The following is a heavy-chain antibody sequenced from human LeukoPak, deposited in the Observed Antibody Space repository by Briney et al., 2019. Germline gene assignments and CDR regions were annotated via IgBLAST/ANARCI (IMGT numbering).Heavy chain of an antibody. CDR1: GYTVTSYG. Sequence: ASVKVSCKASGYTVTSYGISWVRQAPGQGLEWMGWISSYNGNTNYAQKSQGRVTMTTVTSTSTAYMELRRLRSDATAVYSGAKWEQPGHYYYIDAWGKGTTVTISS. D-gene: IGHD1-26*01. J-gene: IGHJ6*03. V-gene: IGHV1-18*01. CDR2: ISSYNGNT. CDR3: AKWEQPGHYYYIDA.